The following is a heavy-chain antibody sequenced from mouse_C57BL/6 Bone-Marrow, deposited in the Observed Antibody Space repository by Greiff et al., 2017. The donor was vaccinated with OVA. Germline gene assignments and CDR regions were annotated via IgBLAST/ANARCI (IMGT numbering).Heavy chain of an antibody. V-gene: IGHV1-55*01. D-gene: IGHD1-1*01. J-gene: IGHJ1*03. CDR3: ARGPLVSTVVAHWYFDV. Sequence: QVQLQQPGAELVKPGASVKMSCKASGYTFPSYWITWVKQRPGPGLEWIGDIYPGSGSPNYTENFKSKATLTVDPYSSTAYMQLSSLTSEDSAVYYCARGPLVSTVVAHWYFDVWGTGTTVTVSS. CDR2: IYPGSGSP. CDR1: GYTFPSYW.